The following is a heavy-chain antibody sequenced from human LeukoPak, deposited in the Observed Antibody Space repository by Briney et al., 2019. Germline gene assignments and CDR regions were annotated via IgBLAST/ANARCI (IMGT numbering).Heavy chain of an antibody. J-gene: IGHJ6*03. CDR1: GYTFTSYG. CDR2: ISAYNGNT. D-gene: IGHD5-24*01. CDR3: ARYMSGRDGYNSRYYYYYMDV. V-gene: IGHV1-18*01. Sequence: ASVKVSCKASGYTFTSYGISWVRQAPGQGLEWMGWISAYNGNTNYAQKLQGRVTMTTDTSTSTAYMELRSLRSDDTAVYYCARYMSGRDGYNSRYYYYYMDVWGKGTTVTVSS.